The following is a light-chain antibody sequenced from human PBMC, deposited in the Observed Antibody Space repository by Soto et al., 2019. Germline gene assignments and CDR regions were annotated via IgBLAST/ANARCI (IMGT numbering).Light chain of an antibody. Sequence: DIQLTQSPSFLSASVGDRVTITCRASQGISSYLAWYQQKPGKDPKLLIYAAYTLQSGVPSRFSSSGSGTEFTLTISSLQPEDFATYYCQQLNSYPLTFGGGTKVEIK. CDR1: QGISSY. CDR2: AAY. CDR3: QQLNSYPLT. J-gene: IGKJ4*01. V-gene: IGKV1-9*01.